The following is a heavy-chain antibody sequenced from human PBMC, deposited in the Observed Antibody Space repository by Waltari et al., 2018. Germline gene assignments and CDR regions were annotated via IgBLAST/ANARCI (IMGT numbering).Heavy chain of an antibody. CDR1: GYSFPSYW. Sequence: EVQLVQSGAEVKKPGESLKISCKGSGYSFPSYWIGWVRQLPGKGLEWMGIIYPGDSDTRYSPSFQGQVTISADKSISTAYLQWSSLKASDTAMYYCARLFYSSSWYGGRYFDYWGQGTLVTVSS. V-gene: IGHV5-51*01. CDR2: IYPGDSDT. CDR3: ARLFYSSSWYGGRYFDY. J-gene: IGHJ4*02. D-gene: IGHD6-13*01.